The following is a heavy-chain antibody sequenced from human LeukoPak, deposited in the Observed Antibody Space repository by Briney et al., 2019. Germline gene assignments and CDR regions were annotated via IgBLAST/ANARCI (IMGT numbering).Heavy chain of an antibody. J-gene: IGHJ6*02. CDR1: GFTFNSYA. CDR3: AKGSVSMAGTPGDV. D-gene: IGHD6-19*01. Sequence: GGSLRLSCAASGFTFNSYAMNWVRQAPRKGLEWVSTIGGGGYSTYYADSVKGRFTISRDNSKNTLFLQMNSLRAEDTAIYYCAKGSVSMAGTPGDVWGQGTTVTVSS. V-gene: IGHV3-23*01. CDR2: IGGGGYST.